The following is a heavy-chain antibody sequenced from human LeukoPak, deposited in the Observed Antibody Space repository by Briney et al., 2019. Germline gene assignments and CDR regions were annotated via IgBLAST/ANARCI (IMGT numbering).Heavy chain of an antibody. Sequence: GASVKVSCKASGYTFTSYDINWVRQATGQGLEWMGWMNPNSGNTGYAQKFQGRVTITRNTSISTAYMELSSLRSEDTAVYYCARVSMSYRGYAYFVYWGQGTLVTVSS. D-gene: IGHD5-12*01. J-gene: IGHJ4*02. CDR3: ARVSMSYRGYAYFVY. CDR1: GYTFTSYD. CDR2: MNPNSGNT. V-gene: IGHV1-8*03.